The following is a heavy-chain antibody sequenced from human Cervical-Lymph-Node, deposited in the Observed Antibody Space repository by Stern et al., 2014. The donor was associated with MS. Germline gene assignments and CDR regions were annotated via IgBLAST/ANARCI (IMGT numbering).Heavy chain of an antibody. CDR1: GVSLSNARMG. D-gene: IGHD3-22*01. Sequence: QVTLKESGPVLVKPTETLTLTCTVSGVSLSNARMGVSWIRQPPGKALEWLAHIFSNDEKSYSTSLKSRLTISKDTSKSQVVLTMTNMDPVDTATYYCARIRYYDSSDGWFDPWGQGTLVTVSS. CDR2: IFSNDEK. V-gene: IGHV2-26*01. J-gene: IGHJ5*02. CDR3: ARIRYYDSSDGWFDP.